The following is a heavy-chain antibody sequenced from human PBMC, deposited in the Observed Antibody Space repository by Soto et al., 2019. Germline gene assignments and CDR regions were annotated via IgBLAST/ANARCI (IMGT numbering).Heavy chain of an antibody. CDR1: GFTFGSYW. J-gene: IGHJ4*02. CDR3: ARGAGWESDY. CDR2: IKKDGSET. Sequence: EVQLVESGGGLVQPGGSLRLSCAASGFTFGSYWMSWVRQAPGMGLEWLAIIKKDGSETHYVDAVKGRFTISRDNAKNSLFLQMNSLRTDDTAVYYCARGAGWESDYWGQGTLVTVSS. V-gene: IGHV3-7*03. D-gene: IGHD1-26*01.